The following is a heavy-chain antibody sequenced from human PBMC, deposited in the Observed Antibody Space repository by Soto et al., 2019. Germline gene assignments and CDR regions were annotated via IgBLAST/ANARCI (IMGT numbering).Heavy chain of an antibody. CDR2: IIPLLGVP. CDR1: GGPARSYT. D-gene: IGHD3-3*01. V-gene: IGHV1-69*04. CDR3: ARERFCSYTACYRDAFDV. Sequence: QVQLVQSGAEVRKPGSSVRVSCKASGGPARSYTLTWVRQAPGQGLEWMGRIIPLLGVPDYAQKFQGRLPTVADKSTNTAYMDLSSLTSDDTALYYCARERFCSYTACYRDAFDVWGQGTQVTVSS. J-gene: IGHJ3*01.